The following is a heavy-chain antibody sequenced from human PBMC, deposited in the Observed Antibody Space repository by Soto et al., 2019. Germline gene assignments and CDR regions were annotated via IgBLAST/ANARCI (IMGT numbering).Heavy chain of an antibody. CDR3: ARESEDLTSNLDY. V-gene: IGHV3-21*06. Sequence: PGVSKRVPCAAFGVHFGSYSRHLVRKVPGKGLEWVASISSTTNYIYYGESLKGRLTISRDNAKNSMYLQMNTLRAEDTAVYYCARESEDLTSNLDYWGQGPLVTVSS. CDR1: GVHFGSYS. CDR2: ISSTTNYI. J-gene: IGHJ4*02.